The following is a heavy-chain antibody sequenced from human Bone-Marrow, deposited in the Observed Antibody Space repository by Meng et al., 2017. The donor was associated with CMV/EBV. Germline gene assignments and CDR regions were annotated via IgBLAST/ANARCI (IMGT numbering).Heavy chain of an antibody. Sequence: GESLKISCAASGLTFPTYAMHWVRQAPGKGLEWVAVISYDGSNKYYADSVKGRFTISRDNSKNTLYLQMNSLRAEDTAVYYCARSGAPGYRSGQNWFEPWGQGTLVTVSS. J-gene: IGHJ5*02. V-gene: IGHV3-30*04. CDR3: ARSGAPGYRSGQNWFEP. CDR1: GLTFPTYA. CDR2: ISYDGSNK. D-gene: IGHD3-22*01.